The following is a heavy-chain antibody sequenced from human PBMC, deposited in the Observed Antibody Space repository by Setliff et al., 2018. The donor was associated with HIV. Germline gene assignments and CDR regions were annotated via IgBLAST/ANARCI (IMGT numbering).Heavy chain of an antibody. J-gene: IGHJ3*02. V-gene: IGHV1-2*06. CDR3: ARVSSFNKIIREAFDI. CDR2: INPNRGDT. CDR1: GYTFTGYF. Sequence: ASVKVSCKASGYTFTGYFIHWVRQAPGQGLEWMGQINPNRGDTKSHHKFADRLIMSRDTSLTTVYMELTSLRSDDTAVYYCARVSSFNKIIREAFDIWGQGPLVTVSS. D-gene: IGHD3-10*01.